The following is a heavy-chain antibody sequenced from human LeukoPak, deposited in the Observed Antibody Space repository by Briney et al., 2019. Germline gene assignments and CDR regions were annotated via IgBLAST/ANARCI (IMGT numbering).Heavy chain of an antibody. Sequence: GGSLRLSCTASGFSFSSYNMNWVRQAPGKGLEWVSYIDSSSSTIYYADSVKGRFTISRDNAENSLNLQMHSLRAEDTAVYYCARDENPTVDCSSSSCIYFYYMDVWGKGTTVTVSS. J-gene: IGHJ6*03. CDR3: ARDENPTVDCSSSSCIYFYYMDV. CDR1: GFSFSSYN. V-gene: IGHV3-48*04. CDR2: IDSSSSTI. D-gene: IGHD2-2*01.